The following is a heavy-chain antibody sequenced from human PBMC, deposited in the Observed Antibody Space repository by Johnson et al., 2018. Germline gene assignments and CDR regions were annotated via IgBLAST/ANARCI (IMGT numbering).Heavy chain of an antibody. Sequence: VQLVESGGGLVQPGGSLRVSCAASGFTFSSYAMSWVRQAPGKGLEWVSVISGSGGSTSYAASVKGRFTISRDNSKKTQYLQMNSLRDEETGVYFCSKENGDYYESSGYYYGAQYFQHWGQGTLVTGSS. J-gene: IGHJ1*01. V-gene: IGHV3-23*04. CDR3: SKENGDYYESSGYYYGAQYFQH. CDR2: ISGSGGST. D-gene: IGHD3-22*01. CDR1: GFTFSSYA.